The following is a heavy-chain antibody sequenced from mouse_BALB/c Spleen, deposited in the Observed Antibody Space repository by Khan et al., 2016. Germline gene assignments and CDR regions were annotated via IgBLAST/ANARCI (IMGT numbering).Heavy chain of an antibody. CDR2: ISDGGAYT. J-gene: IGHJ1*01. CDR3: ARTYGNYGYFDV. D-gene: IGHD1-1*02. Sequence: EVELVESGGGLVKPGGSLKLSCAASGFTFSDYYMYWVRQTPEKRLEWVATISDGGAYTYYPDSVKGRFTISRDNAKNNLYLAMSSLKSEDTAMYYCARTYGNYGYFDVWGAGTTVTVSS. V-gene: IGHV5-4*02. CDR1: GFTFSDYY.